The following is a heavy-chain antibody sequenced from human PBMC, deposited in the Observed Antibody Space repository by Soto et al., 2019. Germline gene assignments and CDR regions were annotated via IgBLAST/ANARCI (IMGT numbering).Heavy chain of an antibody. CDR2: ISSNGGST. V-gene: IGHV3-64D*06. CDR1: GFTFSSYA. J-gene: IGHJ3*02. D-gene: IGHD1-26*01. Sequence: TGGSLRLSCSASGFTFSSYAMHWVRQAPGKGLEYVSAISSNGGSTYYADSVKGRFTISRDNSKNTLYLQMSSLRAEDTAVYYCVKSYIVGALTAFDIWGQGTMVTVSS. CDR3: VKSYIVGALTAFDI.